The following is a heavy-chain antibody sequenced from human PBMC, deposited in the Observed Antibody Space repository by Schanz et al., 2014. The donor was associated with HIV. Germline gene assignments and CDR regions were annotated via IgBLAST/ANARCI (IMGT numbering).Heavy chain of an antibody. CDR2: ISGNSGHT. J-gene: IGHJ4*02. CDR3: ARDGYNSMSRKVYYFDY. V-gene: IGHV3-23*01. Sequence: EAQLLESGGGLVQPGGSLRLSCAASGFTFSSYAMSWVRQAPGKGLEWVSGISGNSGHTWYADSVKGRFTISRDNAQNLLFLQLSGLRAEDTAVYFCARDGYNSMSRKVYYFDYWGLGTQVTVST. CDR1: GFTFSSYA. D-gene: IGHD1-1*01.